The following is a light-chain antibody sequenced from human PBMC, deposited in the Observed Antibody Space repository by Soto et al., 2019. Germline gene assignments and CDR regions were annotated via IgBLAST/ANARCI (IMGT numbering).Light chain of an antibody. V-gene: IGLV2-14*03. CDR2: DVT. CDR1: SGDIGAYNY. J-gene: IGLJ2*01. Sequence: QSALTQPASVSGSPGQSITISCAGTSGDIGAYNYVSWYQQHPGRAPKLMIYDVTVRPSGISNRFSGSKSGNTASLTISGLQAEDEEDYYCSSYTSSYTYVFGGGTKLTVL. CDR3: SSYTSSYTYV.